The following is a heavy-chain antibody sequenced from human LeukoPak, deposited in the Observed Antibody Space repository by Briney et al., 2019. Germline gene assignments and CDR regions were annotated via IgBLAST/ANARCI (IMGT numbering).Heavy chain of an antibody. J-gene: IGHJ3*02. Sequence: PSETLSLTCAVYGGSFSGYYWSWIRQPPGRGLDWVGEINHSGSTNYNPSLKSRVTISVDTSKNQFSLKLSSVTAADTAVYYCAGWDDYGDYSDDFEIWGEGTMLTVSS. CDR2: INHSGST. V-gene: IGHV4-34*01. D-gene: IGHD4-17*01. CDR3: AGWDDYGDYSDDFEI. CDR1: GGSFSGYY.